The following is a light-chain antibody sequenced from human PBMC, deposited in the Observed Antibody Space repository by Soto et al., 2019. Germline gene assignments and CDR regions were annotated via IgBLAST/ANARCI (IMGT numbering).Light chain of an antibody. V-gene: IGKV1-5*01. CDR2: DVS. CDR3: EQYDSYSWT. J-gene: IGKJ1*01. CDR1: QSVSNW. Sequence: DIQMTQSPSTLSASVGERVTITCRASQSVSNWLAWYQQKPGKAPKLLIYDVSSLESGVPSRFSGSGSRTEFIHTTFSLQPDEFATYDCEQYDSYSWTFDQGTKVEMK.